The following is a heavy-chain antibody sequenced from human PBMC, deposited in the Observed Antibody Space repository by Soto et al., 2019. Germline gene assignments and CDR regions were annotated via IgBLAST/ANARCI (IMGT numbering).Heavy chain of an antibody. D-gene: IGHD6-6*01. V-gene: IGHV3-23*01. Sequence: GGSLRLSCAASGFTFTTYAMTWVRQAPGRGLEWVSGSSASGADTYYADSVKGRFTVSRDNSKNTLYLQMNSLRAEDTAVYYCAKEGGSSGWGVYYYYMDVWGKGTTVTVSS. CDR3: AKEGGSSGWGVYYYYMDV. CDR2: SSASGADT. CDR1: GFTFTTYA. J-gene: IGHJ6*03.